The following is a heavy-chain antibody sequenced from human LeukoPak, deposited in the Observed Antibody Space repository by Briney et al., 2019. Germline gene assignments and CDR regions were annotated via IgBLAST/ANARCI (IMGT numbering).Heavy chain of an antibody. CDR2: IIPIFGTA. Sequence: WASVTVSCKASGGTFSSYAISWVRQAPGQGLEWMGGIIPIFGTANYAQKFQGRVTITADKSTSTAYMELSSLRSEDTAVYYCARARYSSSWYYFDYWGQGTLVTVSS. D-gene: IGHD6-13*01. J-gene: IGHJ4*02. CDR3: ARARYSSSWYYFDY. V-gene: IGHV1-69*06. CDR1: GGTFSSYA.